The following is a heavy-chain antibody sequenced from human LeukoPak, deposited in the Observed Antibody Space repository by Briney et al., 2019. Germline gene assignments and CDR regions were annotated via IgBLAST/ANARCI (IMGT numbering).Heavy chain of an antibody. D-gene: IGHD3-10*01. V-gene: IGHV1-2*02. CDR3: ARVGYYGSGSLPTR. CDR2: INPNSGGT. J-gene: IGHJ4*02. Sequence: ASVKVSCKASGYTFTGYYMHWVRQAPGQGLEWMGWINPNSGGTNYAQKFQGRVTMTRNTSISTAYMELSSLRSEDTAVYYCARVGYYGSGSLPTRWGQGTLVTVSS. CDR1: GYTFTGYY.